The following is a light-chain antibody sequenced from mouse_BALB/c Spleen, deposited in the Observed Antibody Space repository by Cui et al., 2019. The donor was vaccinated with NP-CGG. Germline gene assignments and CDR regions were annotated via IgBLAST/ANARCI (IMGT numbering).Light chain of an antibody. CDR1: TGAVTTSNY. CDR3: ALWYSNHWV. V-gene: IGLV1*01. J-gene: IGLJ1*01. Sequence: QAVVTQESALITSPGETVTLTCHSSTGAVTTSNYANWVQEKPDHLFTGLIGGTNNRPPGVPARFSGSLIGDKAALTITGAQTEDEAIYFCALWYSNHWVFGGGTKLTVL. CDR2: GTN.